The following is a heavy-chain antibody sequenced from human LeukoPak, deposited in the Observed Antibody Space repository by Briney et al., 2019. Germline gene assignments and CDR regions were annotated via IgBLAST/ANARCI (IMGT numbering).Heavy chain of an antibody. CDR3: ARPYCNGGSCYRPPYGMDV. CDR2: INTNTGNP. Sequence: ASVKVSCKASGYTFINYAMNWVRQAPGQGLEWMGWINTNTGNPTYAQGFTGRFVFSLDTSVSTAYLQISSLKAEDTAVYYCARPYCNGGSCYRPPYGMDVWGQGTTVTVSS. J-gene: IGHJ6*02. CDR1: GYTFINYA. D-gene: IGHD2-15*01. V-gene: IGHV7-4-1*02.